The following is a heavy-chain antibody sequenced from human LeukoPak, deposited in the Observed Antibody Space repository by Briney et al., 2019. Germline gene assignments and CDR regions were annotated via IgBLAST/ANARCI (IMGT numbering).Heavy chain of an antibody. V-gene: IGHV4-59*08. J-gene: IGHJ5*02. Sequence: PSETLSLTCTVSGGSISSYYWSWIRQPPGKGLEWIGYIYYSGSTYYNPSLKSRVTISVDTSKNQFSLKLSSVTAADTAVYYCARHEGSGSWVWFDPWGQGTLVTVSS. CDR1: GGSISSYY. D-gene: IGHD3-10*01. CDR3: ARHEGSGSWVWFDP. CDR2: IYYSGST.